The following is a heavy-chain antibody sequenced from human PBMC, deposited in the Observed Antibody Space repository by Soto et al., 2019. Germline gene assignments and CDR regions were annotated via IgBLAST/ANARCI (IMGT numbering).Heavy chain of an antibody. J-gene: IGHJ4*02. Sequence: PGESLKISCKGSGYSFTKYWIGWVRQMPGKGLEWMGIIYPGDSDARYSPSFQGQVIISADKSINTAYLQWSSLQASDTAVYYCARRYSRTYPPPYYLDYWGQGTLGNVS. CDR3: ARRYSRTYPPPYYLDY. D-gene: IGHD1-26*01. V-gene: IGHV5-51*01. CDR1: GYSFTKYW. CDR2: IYPGDSDA.